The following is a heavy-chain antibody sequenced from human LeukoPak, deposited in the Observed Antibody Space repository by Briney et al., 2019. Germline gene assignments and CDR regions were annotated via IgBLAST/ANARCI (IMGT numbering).Heavy chain of an antibody. D-gene: IGHD6-13*01. CDR1: GYTFTSYG. V-gene: IGHV1-18*01. J-gene: IGHJ4*02. CDR3: ARVGIAAAGTPQGGSSY. Sequence: ASVKVSCKASGYTFTSYGISWVRQAPGQGLEWMGWICAYNGNTNYAQKLQGRVTMTTDTSTSTAYMELRSLRSDDTAVYYCARVGIAAAGTPQGGSSYWGQGTLVTVSS. CDR2: ICAYNGNT.